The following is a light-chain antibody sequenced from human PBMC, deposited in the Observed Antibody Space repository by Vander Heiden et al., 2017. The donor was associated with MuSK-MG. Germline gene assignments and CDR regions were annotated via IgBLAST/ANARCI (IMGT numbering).Light chain of an antibody. CDR2: DND. CDR3: GTWDSSLSSCV. J-gene: IGLJ2*01. V-gene: IGLV1-51*01. Sequence: QSVLTQPPSVSAAPGQKVTISCSGSSSNIGNNYVSWYQQLPGTAPKLLIYDNDKRPSGIPDRFSGSRSGTSATLGITGLQTGDEADCYCGTWDSSLSSCVFGGGTKLTVL. CDR1: SSNIGNNY.